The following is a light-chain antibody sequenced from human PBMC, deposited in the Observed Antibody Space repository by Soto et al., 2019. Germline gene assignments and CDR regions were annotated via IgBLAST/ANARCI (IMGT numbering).Light chain of an antibody. V-gene: IGKV3-20*01. CDR3: QQYGNSPLT. J-gene: IGKJ4*01. CDR2: GVS. CDR1: QSVSSSY. Sequence: ELVSAQFSASLSFPTLAIATHSWRASQSVSSSYLAWYQQKPGQAPRVIIFGVSTRATGVPDRFSGSGSGTDFTLTISRLEPEDFALYYCQQYGNSPLTFGGGTKVDIK.